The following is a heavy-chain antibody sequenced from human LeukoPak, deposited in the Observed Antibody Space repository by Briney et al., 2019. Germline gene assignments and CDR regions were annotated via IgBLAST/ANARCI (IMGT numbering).Heavy chain of an antibody. J-gene: IGHJ4*02. CDR1: GFTFSSYS. Sequence: GGSLRLSCAASGFTFSSYSMNWVRQAPGKGLEWVSSISSSSSYIYYADSVKGRFTISRDNAKNSLYLQMNSLITEDTAVYYCTSENWTPYYWGQGTLVTVSS. CDR3: TSENWTPYY. V-gene: IGHV3-21*03. D-gene: IGHD1-1*01. CDR2: ISSSSSYI.